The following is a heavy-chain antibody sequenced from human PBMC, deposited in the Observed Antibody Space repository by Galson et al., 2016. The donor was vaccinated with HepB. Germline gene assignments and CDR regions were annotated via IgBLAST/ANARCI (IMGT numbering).Heavy chain of an antibody. CDR2: ISHDGGKQ. CDR1: GFTFAKFD. D-gene: IGHD5-12*01. CDR3: AKLAQIVATIPDPFEL. Sequence: SLRLSCAASGFTFAKFDMHWVRQVPGKGLEWVAFISHDGGKQSQADSVKGRLTISRDNSKNTLFLHMDSLRPEDTAVFYCAKLAQIVATIPDPFELWGHGTMVTVS. J-gene: IGHJ3*01. V-gene: IGHV3-30*18.